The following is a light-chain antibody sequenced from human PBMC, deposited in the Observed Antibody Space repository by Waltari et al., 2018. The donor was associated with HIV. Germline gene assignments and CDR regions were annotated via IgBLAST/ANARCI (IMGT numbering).Light chain of an antibody. CDR2: EVS. V-gene: IGLV2-8*01. Sequence: QSPLTPPPSASGSPRPSVTISSSGTSSVVGGYHYVSWYQQHPGKAPKLMIYEVSKRPSGVPDRFSGSKSGNTASLTVSGLQAEDEADYYCSSHAGSNNYVFGTGTKVTVL. J-gene: IGLJ1*01. CDR3: SSHAGSNNYV. CDR1: SSVVGGYHY.